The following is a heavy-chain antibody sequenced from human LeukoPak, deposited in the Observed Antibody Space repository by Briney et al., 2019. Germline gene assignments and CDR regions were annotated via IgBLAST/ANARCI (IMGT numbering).Heavy chain of an antibody. J-gene: IGHJ5*02. CDR1: GGSINSSRYY. D-gene: IGHD3-10*01. CDR2: IHYSGST. V-gene: IGHV4-39*07. CDR3: ARRLKRGVTQRNWFDP. Sequence: PSETLSLTCTFSGGSINSSRYYWGWIRQPPGKGLEYIGSIHYSGSTYYNPSLKSRVTISIDTSKNQVSLKLTSVTAADMAVYYCARRLKRGVTQRNWFDPWGQGTLVTVSS.